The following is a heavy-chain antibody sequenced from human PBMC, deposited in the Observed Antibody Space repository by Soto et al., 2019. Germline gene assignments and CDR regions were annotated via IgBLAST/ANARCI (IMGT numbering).Heavy chain of an antibody. CDR1: GGSLGSYY. V-gene: IGHV4-59*03. Sequence: SETLSLTCTVSGGSLGSYYWSWIRQPPGKGLEWIGYVFYTGRANYNASLKSRVSISLDTPNYQFXXXXXXXXXXXXAVYYCAXDGDGRMTTNPYYYNGMDVWGPGTTVTVSS. D-gene: IGHD3-22*01. CDR3: AXDGDGRMTTNPYYYNGMDV. CDR2: VFYTGRA. J-gene: IGHJ6*02.